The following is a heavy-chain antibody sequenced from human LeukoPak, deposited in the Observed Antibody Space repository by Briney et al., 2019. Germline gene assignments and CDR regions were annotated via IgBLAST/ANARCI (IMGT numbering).Heavy chain of an antibody. J-gene: IGHJ3*02. Sequence: GGSLRLSCAASGFTFSSYGMHWVRQAPGKGLEWVAFIRYDGSNKYYADSVKGRFTISRDNSKNTLYLQMNSLRAEDTAVYYCARDRPYDSSGSGAFDIWGQGTMVTVSS. CDR2: IRYDGSNK. CDR1: GFTFSSYG. D-gene: IGHD3-22*01. V-gene: IGHV3-30*02. CDR3: ARDRPYDSSGSGAFDI.